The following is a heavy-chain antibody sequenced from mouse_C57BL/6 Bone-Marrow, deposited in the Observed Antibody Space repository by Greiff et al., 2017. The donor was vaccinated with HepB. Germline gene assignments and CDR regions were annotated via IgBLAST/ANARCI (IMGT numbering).Heavy chain of an antibody. J-gene: IGHJ2*01. D-gene: IGHD1-1*01. CDR1: GYTFTSSG. CDR3: AISHYWGSSYGS. V-gene: IGHV1-81*01. CDR2: IYPRSGNT. Sequence: QVQLQQSGAELARPGASVKLSCKASGYTFTSSGISWVKQRTGQGLEWIGEIYPRSGNTYYNEKFKGKATLTADKSSSTAYMELRSLTSEDSAVYFCAISHYWGSSYGSWGHGTTLSVSS.